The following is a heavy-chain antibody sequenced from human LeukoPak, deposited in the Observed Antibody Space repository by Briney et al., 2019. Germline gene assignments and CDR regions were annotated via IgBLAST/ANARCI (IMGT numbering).Heavy chain of an antibody. Sequence: GGSLRLSCAASGFTFSSYAMHWVRQAPGKGLEWVAVISYDGSNKYYADSVKGRFTISRDNSKNTLYLQMNSLRAEDSAVYYXARDSSMGQQLGWAFDYWGQGALVTVSS. CDR1: GFTFSSYA. J-gene: IGHJ4*02. D-gene: IGHD6-13*01. V-gene: IGHV3-30-3*01. CDR3: ARDSSMGQQLGWAFDY. CDR2: ISYDGSNK.